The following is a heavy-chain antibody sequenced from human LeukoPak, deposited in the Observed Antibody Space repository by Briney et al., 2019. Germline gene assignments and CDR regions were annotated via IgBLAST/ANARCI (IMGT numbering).Heavy chain of an antibody. CDR2: ISTSSTTI. D-gene: IGHD6-6*01. J-gene: IGHJ4*02. Sequence: GGSLRLSCAASGFTFSTYSMNWVRQAPGKGLEWVSYISTSSTTIYYADSVKGRFTISRDNAKNSLYLQMNSLRAEDTAVYYCAIIAARHHSDYWGQGTLVTVSS. V-gene: IGHV3-48*04. CDR1: GFTFSTYS. CDR3: AIIAARHHSDY.